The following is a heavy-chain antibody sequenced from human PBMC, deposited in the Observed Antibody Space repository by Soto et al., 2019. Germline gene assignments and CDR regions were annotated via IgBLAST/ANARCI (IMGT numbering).Heavy chain of an antibody. D-gene: IGHD2-2*01. CDR1: GFTFSSNA. CDR2: ISYDGSSE. J-gene: IGHJ5*02. V-gene: IGHV3-30-3*01. Sequence: QVPLVESGGGVVQPGRSLRLSCAASGFTFSSNAMNWVRQAPGKGLEWVAVISYDGSSEYYTDSVKGRFTISRDNSTKMLYLQMTSMRAEDTAVYYCARGFWYQVLGWFEPWGQGTLVTVSS. CDR3: ARGFWYQVLGWFEP.